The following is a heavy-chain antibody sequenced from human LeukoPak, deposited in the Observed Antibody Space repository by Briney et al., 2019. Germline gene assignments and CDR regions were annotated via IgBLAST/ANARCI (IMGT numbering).Heavy chain of an antibody. CDR2: INHSGST. V-gene: IGHV4-34*01. CDR3: ARGPYYYDSSGYYFGAFDI. D-gene: IGHD3-22*01. CDR1: GGSFSGYY. J-gene: IGHJ3*02. Sequence: SETLSLTCAVYGGSFSGYYWSWIRQPPGKGLEWIGEINHSGSTNYNPSLKSRVTISVDTSKNQFSLKLSSVTAADTAVYYCARGPYYYDSSGYYFGAFDIWGQGTMVTVSS.